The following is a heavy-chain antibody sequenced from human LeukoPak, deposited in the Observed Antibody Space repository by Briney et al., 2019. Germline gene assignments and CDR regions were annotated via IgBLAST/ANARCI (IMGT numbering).Heavy chain of an antibody. Sequence: SETLSLTCTISGNSINDYYWSWIRQPPGKGLEWIGYIYYSGSTYYNPSLKSRVTISIDTSKKQVSLRLSSVTAADTAVYYCARTAWGSAFDIWGQGTMVTVSS. V-gene: IGHV4-59*01. D-gene: IGHD7-27*01. CDR2: IYYSGST. CDR3: ARTAWGSAFDI. CDR1: GNSINDYY. J-gene: IGHJ3*02.